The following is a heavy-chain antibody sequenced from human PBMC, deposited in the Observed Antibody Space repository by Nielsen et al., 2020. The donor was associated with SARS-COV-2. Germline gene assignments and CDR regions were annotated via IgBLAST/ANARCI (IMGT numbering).Heavy chain of an antibody. J-gene: IGHJ6*02. CDR2: ISWNSGSI. V-gene: IGHV3-9*01. Sequence: SLKISCAASGFTFDDYAMHWVRQAPGKGLEWVSGISWNSGSIGYADSVKGRFTISRDNSKNTLHLQMDSLRAEDTAIYYCARDHGYCSGGSCYRHYSYGMDVWGQGTTVTVSS. CDR3: ARDHGYCSGGSCYRHYSYGMDV. D-gene: IGHD2-15*01. CDR1: GFTFDDYA.